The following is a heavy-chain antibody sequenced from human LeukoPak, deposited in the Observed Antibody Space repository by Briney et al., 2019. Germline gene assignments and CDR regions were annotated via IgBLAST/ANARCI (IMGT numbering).Heavy chain of an antibody. Sequence: PSETLSLTCDVSGGSISSSNWWSGVRQPPGKGLEWIGEIYHSGSTNYNPSLKSRVTISVDKSKNQFSLKLSSVTAADTAVYYCARGVAGITIFVSGYIETWFDPWGQGTLVTVSS. V-gene: IGHV4-4*02. D-gene: IGHD3-3*01. CDR1: GGSISSSNW. J-gene: IGHJ5*02. CDR3: ARGVAGITIFVSGYIETWFDP. CDR2: IYHSGST.